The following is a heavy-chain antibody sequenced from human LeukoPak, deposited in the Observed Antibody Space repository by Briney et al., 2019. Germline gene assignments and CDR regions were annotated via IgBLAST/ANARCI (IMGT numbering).Heavy chain of an antibody. D-gene: IGHD4-23*01. CDR2: IYTSGST. CDR3: ARDLPYYDYGGNSAFDY. CDR1: GGSISSYY. Sequence: PSETLSLTCTVSGGSISSYYGSWIRQPAGKGLEWIGRIYTSGSTNYNPSLKRRVTMSVDTSKNQFSLKLSSVTAADTAVYYCARDLPYYDYGGNSAFDYWGQGTLVTVSS. J-gene: IGHJ4*02. V-gene: IGHV4-4*07.